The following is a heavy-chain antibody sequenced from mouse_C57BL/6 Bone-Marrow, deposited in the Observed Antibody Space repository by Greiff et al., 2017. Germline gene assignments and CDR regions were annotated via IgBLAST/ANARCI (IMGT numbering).Heavy chain of an antibody. J-gene: IGHJ4*01. CDR3: ARLIYYYGSSYTFYAMDY. CDR2: INPGSGGT. V-gene: IGHV1-54*01. D-gene: IGHD1-1*01. CDR1: GYAFTNYL. Sequence: QVQLQQSGAELVRPGTSVKVSCKASGYAFTNYLIEWVKQRPGQGLEWIGVINPGSGGTNYNEKFKGKATLTADKSSSTAYMQLSSLTSEDSAVYFCARLIYYYGSSYTFYAMDYWGQGTSVTVSS.